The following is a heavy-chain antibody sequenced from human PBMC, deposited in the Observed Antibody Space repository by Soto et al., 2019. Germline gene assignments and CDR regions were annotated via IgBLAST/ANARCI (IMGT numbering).Heavy chain of an antibody. V-gene: IGHV1-18*04. CDR1: GYTFTTYG. J-gene: IGHJ6*02. CDR3: ARDKRPTFYYNGMDV. Sequence: QVQLVQSGAEMKKPGASVKVTCKASGYTFTTYGVNWVRQAPGQGLEWMGWISPYNDNTNYARKLQGRVTLTTDTSASTAYMELRSLTSDDTAVYYCARDKRPTFYYNGMDVWGQGTTVTVSS. CDR2: ISPYNDNT.